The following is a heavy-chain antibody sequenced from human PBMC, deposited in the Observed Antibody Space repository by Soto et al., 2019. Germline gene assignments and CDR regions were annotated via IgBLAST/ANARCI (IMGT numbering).Heavy chain of an antibody. CDR2: IIPILGIA. J-gene: IGHJ4*02. CDR3: ARLVDTADFDY. CDR1: GGTFSSYT. V-gene: IGHV1-69*02. Sequence: QVQLVQCGAEVKKPGSSVKVSCKASGGTFSSYTISWVRQAPGQGLEWMGRIIPILGIANYAQKFQGRVTITADKSTSTAYMELSSLRSEDTAVYYCARLVDTADFDYWGQGTLVTVSS. D-gene: IGHD5-18*01.